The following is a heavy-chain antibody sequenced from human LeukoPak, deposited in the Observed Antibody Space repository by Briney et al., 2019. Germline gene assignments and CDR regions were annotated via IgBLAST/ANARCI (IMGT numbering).Heavy chain of an antibody. CDR1: ADSISTFSSYY. J-gene: IGHJ4*02. CDR2: LYHSGST. CDR3: TTTPHWLAFDY. Sequence: SETLSLTCTVSADSISTFSSYYWSWIRQPPGKGLEWIGSLYHSGSTYYNPSLRSRVTISVDMSKNQLSLKLSSVTAADTAVYYCTTTPHWLAFDYWGQGTLVTVSS. V-gene: IGHV4-61*01. D-gene: IGHD6-19*01.